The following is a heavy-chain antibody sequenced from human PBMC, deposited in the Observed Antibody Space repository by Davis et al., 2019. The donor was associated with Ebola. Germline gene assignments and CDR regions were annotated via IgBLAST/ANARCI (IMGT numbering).Heavy chain of an antibody. CDR1: GGSFSGYY. J-gene: IGHJ4*02. CDR2: INHSGST. CDR3: AGSRGSGFPDY. Sequence: SETLSLTCAVYGGSFSGYYWSWIRQPPGKGLEWIGEINHSGSTNSNPSLKNRLTISVDTSKNQFSLKLSSVTAADTAVYYCAGSRGSGFPDYWGQGTLVTVSS. D-gene: IGHD3-10*01. V-gene: IGHV4-34*01.